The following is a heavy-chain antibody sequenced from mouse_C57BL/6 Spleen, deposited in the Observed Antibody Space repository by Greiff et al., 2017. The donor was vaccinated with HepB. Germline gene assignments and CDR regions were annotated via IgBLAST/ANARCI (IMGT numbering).Heavy chain of an antibody. J-gene: IGHJ3*01. D-gene: IGHD1-1*01. Sequence: VQLQQSGPVLVKPGASVKMSCKASGYTFTDYYMNWVKQSHGKSLEWIGVINPYNGGTSYNQKFKGKATLTVDKSSSTAYMELNSLTSEDSAVYYCARSFPNYGSSSFAYWGQGTLVTVSA. CDR3: ARSFPNYGSSSFAY. CDR1: GYTFTDYY. CDR2: INPYNGGT. V-gene: IGHV1-19*01.